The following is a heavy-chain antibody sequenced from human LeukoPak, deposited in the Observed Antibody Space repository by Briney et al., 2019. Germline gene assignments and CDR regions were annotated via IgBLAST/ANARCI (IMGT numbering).Heavy chain of an antibody. CDR3: ARDHTDPGLFFDS. CDR1: GFPFSNYW. V-gene: IGHV3-7*01. Sequence: PGGPRSLSCAAPGFPFSNYWMTGVRKAPGKRVGWGASIKFDGSEKYYVDSVKGRFTISRDNAKNSLYLQMNSLRAEDTALYYCARDHTDPGLFFDSWGQGTLVTVSS. D-gene: IGHD2-21*01. CDR2: IKFDGSEK. J-gene: IGHJ4*02.